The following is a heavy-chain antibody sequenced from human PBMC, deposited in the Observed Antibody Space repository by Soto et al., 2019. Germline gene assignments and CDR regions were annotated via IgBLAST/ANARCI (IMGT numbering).Heavy chain of an antibody. V-gene: IGHV4-34*01. J-gene: IGHJ4*02. CDR2: INPSGGT. Sequence: SETLSLTCAVYGGSFSTDYWSWIRQPPGKGLEWIGEINPSGGTNYNPSLKSRVTISVATSKNQFSLKLSSVTAADTAVYYCARVLAARASRDFDYSGQGTLVTVST. D-gene: IGHD6-6*01. CDR1: GGSFSTDY. CDR3: ARVLAARASRDFDY.